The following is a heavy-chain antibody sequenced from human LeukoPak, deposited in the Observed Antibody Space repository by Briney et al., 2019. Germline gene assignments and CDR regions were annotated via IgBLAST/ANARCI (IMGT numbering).Heavy chain of an antibody. J-gene: IGHJ5*02. Sequence: SETLSLTCTVSGGSISSSSYYWGWIRQPPGKGLEWIGSIYYSGSTYYNPSLKSRVTISVDTSKNQFSLKLSSVTAADTAVYYCARVGLYCSSTSCSFNWFDPWGQGTLVTVSS. CDR1: GGSISSSSYY. CDR3: ARVGLYCSSTSCSFNWFDP. D-gene: IGHD2-2*01. CDR2: IYYSGST. V-gene: IGHV4-39*07.